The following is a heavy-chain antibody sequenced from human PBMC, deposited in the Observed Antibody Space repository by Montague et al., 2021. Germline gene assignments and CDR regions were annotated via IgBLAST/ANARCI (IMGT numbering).Heavy chain of an antibody. D-gene: IGHD5-12*01. CDR2: IYYSGST. V-gene: IGHV4-39*01. J-gene: IGHJ6*02. CDR3: ARHPHSGYYDYSYGMDV. CDR1: GGSISSSSYY. Sequence: SETLSLTCTASGGSISSSSYYWGWIRQPPGKGLEWIGSIYYSGSTYYNTSLKSRVTISVDTSKNQFSLRLSSVTAADTAVYYCARHPHSGYYDYSYGMDVWGQGTTVTVSS.